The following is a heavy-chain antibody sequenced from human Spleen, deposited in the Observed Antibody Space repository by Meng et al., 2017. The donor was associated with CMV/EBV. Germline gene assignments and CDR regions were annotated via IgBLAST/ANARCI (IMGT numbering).Heavy chain of an antibody. CDR3: ARDIYYDSSGSI. CDR1: GGYISSSNG. D-gene: IGHD3-22*01. V-gene: IGHV4-4*02. J-gene: IGHJ4*02. Sequence: CAVSGGYISSSNGWSWVRQPPGKGLEWIGEIYHSGSTNYNPSLKSRVTISVDKSKNQFSLKLSSVTAADTAVYYCARDIYYDSSGSIWGQGTLVTVSS. CDR2: IYHSGST.